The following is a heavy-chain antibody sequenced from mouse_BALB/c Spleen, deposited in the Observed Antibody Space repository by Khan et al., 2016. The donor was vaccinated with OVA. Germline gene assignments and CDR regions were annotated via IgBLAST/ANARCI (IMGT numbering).Heavy chain of an antibody. Sequence: VQLQESGTEVVRPGTSVKMSCKAAGYTFTHYWIGWVKQRPGHGLEWIGDTYPGGGYNNYNEKFKGKVTLSADNSSSTVYMQLSGLTTEDSDIYYCARSGAARATWDYFGYWGQGTSLIVSS. CDR3: ARSGAARATWDYFGY. V-gene: IGHV1-63*02. J-gene: IGHJ2*02. D-gene: IGHD3-1*01. CDR1: GYTFTHYW. CDR2: TYPGGGYN.